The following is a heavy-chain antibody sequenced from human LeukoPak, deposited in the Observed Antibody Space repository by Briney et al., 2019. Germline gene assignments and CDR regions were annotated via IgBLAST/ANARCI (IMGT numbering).Heavy chain of an antibody. V-gene: IGHV3-7*03. J-gene: IGHJ4*02. CDR2: IMQDGSDK. CDR1: GFTFSSYW. Sequence: GGSLRLSCAASGFTFSSYWMSWVRQAPGKGLEWVANIMQDGSDKYYVDSVKGRFTVSRDNSKNTLYLQMSSLRAEDTAVYYCAKDERNWNYNLASQTYDWGQGTLVTVSS. D-gene: IGHD1-7*01. CDR3: AKDERNWNYNLASQTYD.